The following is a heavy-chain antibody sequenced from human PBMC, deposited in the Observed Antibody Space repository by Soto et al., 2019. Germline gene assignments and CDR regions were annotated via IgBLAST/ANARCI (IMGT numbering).Heavy chain of an antibody. D-gene: IGHD1-7*01. CDR3: ARDGRTGPTWPDY. J-gene: IGHJ4*01. Sequence: PGGSLRLSCVASGFTFSNHGMHWVRQAPGKGLEWVAVIWYDGSTKYYADSVKGRFTISRDNSKNTVYLQMNSLRADDAAVYYCARDGRTGPTWPDYWGHGTLVTVSS. V-gene: IGHV3-33*01. CDR1: GFTFSNHG. CDR2: IWYDGSTK.